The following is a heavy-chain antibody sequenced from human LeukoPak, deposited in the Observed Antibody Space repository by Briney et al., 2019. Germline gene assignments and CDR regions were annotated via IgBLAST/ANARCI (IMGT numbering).Heavy chain of an antibody. Sequence: SGTLSLTCTVSGGSISSGSYYWSWIRQPAGKGLEWIGRIYTSGSTNYNPSLKSRVTISVDTSKNQFSLKLSSVTAADTAVYYCARTDTAMASGYWGQGTLVTVSS. CDR1: GGSISSGSYY. V-gene: IGHV4-61*02. CDR3: ARTDTAMASGY. J-gene: IGHJ4*02. D-gene: IGHD5-18*01. CDR2: IYTSGST.